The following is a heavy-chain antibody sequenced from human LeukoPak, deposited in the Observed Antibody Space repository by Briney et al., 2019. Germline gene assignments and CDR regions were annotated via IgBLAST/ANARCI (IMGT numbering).Heavy chain of an antibody. D-gene: IGHD1-26*01. CDR3: ARGRRPWESLAPGIFDY. V-gene: IGHV3-23*01. Sequence: PGGTLRLSCAASGFTFSSYGMSWVRQAPGKGLEWVSAISGSGGSTYYADSVKGRFTISRDNSKNTLYLQMNSLRAEDTAVYYCARGRRPWESLAPGIFDYWGQGTLVTVSS. CDR1: GFTFSSYG. J-gene: IGHJ4*02. CDR2: ISGSGGST.